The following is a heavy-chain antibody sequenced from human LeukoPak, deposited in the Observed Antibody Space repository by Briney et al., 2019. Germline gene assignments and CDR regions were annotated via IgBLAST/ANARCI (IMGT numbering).Heavy chain of an antibody. CDR3: ARGPHAVMTAMPFDY. CDR1: GGTFSSYA. J-gene: IGHJ4*02. Sequence: SVKVSCKASGGTFSSYAISWVRQAPGQGLEWMGGIIPIFGTASYAQKFQGRVTITTDESTSTAYMELSSLRPEDTAVYYCARGPHAVMTAMPFDYWGQGTLVTVSS. D-gene: IGHD2-21*02. V-gene: IGHV1-69*05. CDR2: IIPIFGTA.